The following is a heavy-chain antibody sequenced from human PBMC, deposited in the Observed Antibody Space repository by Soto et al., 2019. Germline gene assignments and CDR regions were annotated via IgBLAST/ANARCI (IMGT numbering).Heavy chain of an antibody. V-gene: IGHV3-30-3*01. CDR3: ASGSQWGDYAAFDI. Sequence: GGSLRLSCAASGFTFSSYAMHWVRQAPGKGLEWVAVISYDGSNKYYADSVKGRFTISRDNSKNTLYLQMNSLRAEDTAVYYCASGSQWGDYAAFDIWGQGTMVTVSS. CDR1: GFTFSSYA. CDR2: ISYDGSNK. D-gene: IGHD4-17*01. J-gene: IGHJ3*02.